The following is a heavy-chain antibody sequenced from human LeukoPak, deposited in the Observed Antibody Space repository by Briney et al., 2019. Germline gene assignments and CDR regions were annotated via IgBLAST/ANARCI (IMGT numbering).Heavy chain of an antibody. CDR2: ISDSGGST. CDR3: GRYYVMDV. CDR1: GFTFSTYV. V-gene: IGHV3-23*01. Sequence: GGSLRLSCAASGFTFSTYVMNWVRQAPGKGLEWVSTISDSGGSTYYPDSVKGRFTISRDNSKSTLYLQMNSLRAEDTAVYYCGRYYVMDVWGQGTSVTVSS. J-gene: IGHJ6*02.